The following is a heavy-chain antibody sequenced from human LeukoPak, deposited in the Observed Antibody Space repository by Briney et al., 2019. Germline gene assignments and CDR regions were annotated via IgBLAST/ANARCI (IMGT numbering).Heavy chain of an antibody. J-gene: IGHJ5*02. V-gene: IGHV4-34*01. CDR1: GGSFSGYC. Sequence: PSETLSLTCAVYGGSFSGYCWSWIRQPPGKGLEWIGEINHSGSTNYNPSLKSRVTISVDTSKNQFSLKLSSVTAADTAVYYCAGARGQLVAGPNWFDPWGQGTLVTVSS. CDR3: AGARGQLVAGPNWFDP. CDR2: INHSGST. D-gene: IGHD6-19*01.